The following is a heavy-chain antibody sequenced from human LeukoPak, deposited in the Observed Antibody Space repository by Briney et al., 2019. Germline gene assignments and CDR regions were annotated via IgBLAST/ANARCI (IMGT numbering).Heavy chain of an antibody. D-gene: IGHD2-2*01. V-gene: IGHV4-39*01. CDR3: ARHGGRTHNIVVVPAAAIDY. J-gene: IGHJ4*02. CDR1: GGSISSSSYY. CDR2: IYYSGST. Sequence: SETLSLTCTVSGGSISSSSYYWGWIRQPPGKGLEWIGSIYYSGSTYYNPSLKSRVTISVDTSKNQFSLKLSSVTAADTAVYYCARHGGRTHNIVVVPAAAIDYWGQGTLVTVSS.